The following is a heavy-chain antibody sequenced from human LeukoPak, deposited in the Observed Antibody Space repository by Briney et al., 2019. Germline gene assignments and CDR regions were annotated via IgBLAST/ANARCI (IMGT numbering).Heavy chain of an antibody. CDR1: GGSISSSY. CDR3: ARDLGNGGIGPPSDAFDI. V-gene: IGHV4-59*12. J-gene: IGHJ3*02. D-gene: IGHD3-16*01. CDR2: VYHSGST. Sequence: SETLSLTCTVSGGSISSSYWSWIRQSPGKGLEWIGYVYHSGSTNYSPSLKSRVTISVDTSKNHFSLKLSSVTAADTAVYYCARDLGNGGIGPPSDAFDIWGQGTMVTVSS.